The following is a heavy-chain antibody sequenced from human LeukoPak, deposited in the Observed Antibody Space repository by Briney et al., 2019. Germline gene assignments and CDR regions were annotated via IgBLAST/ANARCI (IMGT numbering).Heavy chain of an antibody. CDR2: IYYSGST. V-gene: IGHV4-61*01. CDR3: AREAAAAHYYYGMDV. J-gene: IGHJ6*02. Sequence: SETLSLTCTVSGGSVSSGSYYWSWIRQPPGKGLEWIGYIYYSGSTNYNPSLKSRVTISVDTSKNQFSLKLSSVTAADTAVYYCAREAAAAHYYYGMDVWGQGTTVTVSS. D-gene: IGHD6-13*01. CDR1: GGSVSSGSYY.